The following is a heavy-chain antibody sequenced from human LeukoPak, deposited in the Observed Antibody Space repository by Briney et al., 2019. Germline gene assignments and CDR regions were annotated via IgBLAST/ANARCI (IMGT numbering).Heavy chain of an antibody. J-gene: IGHJ4*02. CDR3: ARDRGYCSRTRCIRSHDY. Sequence: PGGSLRLSCAASGFTFSSDSRNWVRQAPGKGLEWVSYISNSGDTIYYADSVKGGFTISRDNAKDSVYLQMNSLRAEDTAVYYCARDRGYCSRTRCIRSHDYWGQGTLVTVSS. CDR1: GFTFSSDS. V-gene: IGHV3-48*01. CDR2: ISNSGDTI. D-gene: IGHD2-2*01.